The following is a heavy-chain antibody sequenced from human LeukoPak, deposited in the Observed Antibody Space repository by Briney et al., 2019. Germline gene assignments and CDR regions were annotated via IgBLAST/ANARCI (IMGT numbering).Heavy chain of an antibody. CDR3: AREHYGSGSYLGDY. V-gene: IGHV1-18*01. J-gene: IGHJ4*02. CDR1: GYTFTSYG. CDR2: IRVYNGNT. Sequence: ASVKVSCKASGYTFTSYGISWVRQAPGQGLEWMGWIRVYNGNTNYAKKLQGRVNMTTDTRTSTAYMERRSLRCDDTAVYYCAREHYGSGSYLGDYWGQGTLVTVSS. D-gene: IGHD3-10*01.